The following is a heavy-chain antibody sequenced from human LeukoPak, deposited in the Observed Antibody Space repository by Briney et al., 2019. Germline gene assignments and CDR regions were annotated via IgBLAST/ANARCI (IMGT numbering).Heavy chain of an antibody. D-gene: IGHD3-3*01. Sequence: GGSLRLSCAASGFTFSSYSMNWVRQAPGKGLEWVSSISSSSSYIYYADSVKGRFTISRVNAKNSLYLQMNSLRAEDTAVYYCARDNFGGLLLYWGQGTLVTVSS. CDR1: GFTFSSYS. CDR2: ISSSSSYI. J-gene: IGHJ4*02. V-gene: IGHV3-21*01. CDR3: ARDNFGGLLLY.